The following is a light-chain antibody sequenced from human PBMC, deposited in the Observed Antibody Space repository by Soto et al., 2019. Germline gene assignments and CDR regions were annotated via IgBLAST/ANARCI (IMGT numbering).Light chain of an antibody. CDR3: QQYGSPGIT. J-gene: IGKJ5*01. CDR1: QSVSNNY. Sequence: IVLTQSPGTLSLSTGERATLSCRASQSVSNNYLAWYQQKPGQAPRLLIYGASNRATGIPDRFSGSGTGTDFTLTISRLEAEDFAVYYCQQYGSPGITFGQGTRLEIK. CDR2: GAS. V-gene: IGKV3-20*01.